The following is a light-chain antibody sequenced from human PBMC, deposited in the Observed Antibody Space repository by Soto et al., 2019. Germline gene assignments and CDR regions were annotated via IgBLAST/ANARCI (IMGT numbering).Light chain of an antibody. Sequence: DIQMTQSPSSLSASVGGRVTITCRASQGISNYLAWYPQKPGKVPNLLIYSESTLQSGIPSRFSGSGSGTEFTLSISCLQTEEVANCYSRKCGIAPFSVGGGLKV. V-gene: IGKV1-27*01. CDR1: QGISNY. CDR3: RKCGIAPFS. CDR2: SES. J-gene: IGKJ4*01.